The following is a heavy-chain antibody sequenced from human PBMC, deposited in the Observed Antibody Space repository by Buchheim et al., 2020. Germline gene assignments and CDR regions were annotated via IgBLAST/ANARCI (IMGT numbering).Heavy chain of an antibody. CDR3: ARSEVPYSSSSGVDYGMDV. V-gene: IGHV1-69*06. D-gene: IGHD6-6*01. Sequence: VKKPGSSVKVSCKASGGTFSSYAISWVRQAPGQGLEWMGGIIPIFGTANYAQKFQGRVTITADKSTSTAYMELSSLRSEDTAGYYWARSEVPYSSSSGVDYGMDVWGQGTT. CDR1: GGTFSSYA. CDR2: IIPIFGTA. J-gene: IGHJ6*02.